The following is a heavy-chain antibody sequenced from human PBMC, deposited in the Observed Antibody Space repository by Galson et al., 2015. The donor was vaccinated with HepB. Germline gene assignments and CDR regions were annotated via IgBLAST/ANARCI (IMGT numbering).Heavy chain of an antibody. J-gene: IGHJ4*02. Sequence: SETLSLTCAVSGDSISNNRWWSWVRQPPGEGLEWIGEAYHSGGTNYRPSLKSRVTISVDKSKNQFSLKLTSVTAADTAVYYCARAKEGLGYFSYWGQGTLVTVSS. V-gene: IGHV4-4*02. CDR1: GDSISNNRW. D-gene: IGHD7-27*01. CDR3: ARAKEGLGYFSY. CDR2: AYHSGGT.